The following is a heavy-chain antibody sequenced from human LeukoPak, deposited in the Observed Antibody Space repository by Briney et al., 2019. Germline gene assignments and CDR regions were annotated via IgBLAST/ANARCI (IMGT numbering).Heavy chain of an antibody. CDR1: GYTFTGYY. CDR3: ARGPTPGFRPSYGTDV. V-gene: IGHV1-2*04. J-gene: IGHJ6*02. D-gene: IGHD2-15*01. Sequence: GASVKVSCKASGYTFTGYYMHWVRQAPGQGLEWMGWINPNSGGTNYAQKFQGWVTMTRDTSISTAYMELSRLRSDDAAVYYCARGPTPGFRPSYGTDVWGQGTTVTVSS. CDR2: INPNSGGT.